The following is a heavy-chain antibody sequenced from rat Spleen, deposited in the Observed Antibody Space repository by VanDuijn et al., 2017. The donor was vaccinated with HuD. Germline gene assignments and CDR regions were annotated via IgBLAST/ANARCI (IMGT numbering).Heavy chain of an antibody. D-gene: IGHD2-1*01. Sequence: QVQLKESGPGLVQPSQTLSLTCTVSGFSLTTYNVHWIRQPTGKGLEWMGMIWTGGDTDYNSALKSRLSISRDTSKSQLYLKMNSLQTEDTATYYCARDAIPPDWGQGVMVTVSS. CDR2: IWTGGDT. V-gene: IGHV2-30*01. CDR1: GFSLTTYN. J-gene: IGHJ2*01. CDR3: ARDAIPPD.